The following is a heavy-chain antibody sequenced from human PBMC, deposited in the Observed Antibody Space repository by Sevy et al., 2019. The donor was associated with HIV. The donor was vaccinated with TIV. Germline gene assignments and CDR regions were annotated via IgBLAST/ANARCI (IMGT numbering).Heavy chain of an antibody. Sequence: GGSLRLSCAASGFTFSSYAMSWVRQAPGKGLEWVSAISGSGGSTYYADSVKGRFTISRDSSKNTLYLQMNSLRAEDTAVYYCAKTEYGRFYYYGMDVWGQGTTVTVSS. J-gene: IGHJ6*02. CDR1: GFTFSSYA. CDR3: AKTEYGRFYYYGMDV. CDR2: ISGSGGST. V-gene: IGHV3-23*01. D-gene: IGHD1-26*01.